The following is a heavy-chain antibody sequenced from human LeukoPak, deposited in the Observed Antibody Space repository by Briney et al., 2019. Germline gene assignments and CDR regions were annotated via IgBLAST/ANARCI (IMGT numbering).Heavy chain of an antibody. V-gene: IGHV4-30-4*01. CDR1: GGSTSSGDYY. D-gene: IGHD4-23*01. CDR3: AREPGGLTEKNGVIDY. CDR2: IYYSGST. Sequence: SQTLSLTCTVSGGSTSSGDYYWSWIRQPPGKGLEWIGYIYYSGSTYYNPSLKSRVTISVDTSKNQFSLKLSSVTAADTAVYYCAREPGGLTEKNGVIDYWGQGTLVTVSS. J-gene: IGHJ4*02.